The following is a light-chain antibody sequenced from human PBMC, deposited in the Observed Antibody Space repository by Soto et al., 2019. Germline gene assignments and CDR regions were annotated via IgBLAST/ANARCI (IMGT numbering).Light chain of an antibody. V-gene: IGKV1-9*01. CDR3: QQLNSYPH. J-gene: IGKJ5*01. CDR1: QDISSF. CDR2: GAS. Sequence: DIQLTQSPSFLSASVGDRVTITCRTSQDISSFLAWYQQKPGKAPNLLIYGASTLQSGVPSRFSGSGSGTEFTLTISSLQPEDFATYHCQQLNSYPHFGQGTRLDIK.